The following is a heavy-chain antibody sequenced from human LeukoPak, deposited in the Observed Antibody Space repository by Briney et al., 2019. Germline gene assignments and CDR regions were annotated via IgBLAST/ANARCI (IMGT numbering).Heavy chain of an antibody. CDR3: ARFIAAAGLSYYYYGMDV. J-gene: IGHJ6*02. D-gene: IGHD6-13*01. Sequence: GASVKVSCKASGYTFTSYYMHWVRQAPGQGLEWMGIINPSGGSTSYAQKFQGRVTMTRDTSTSTVYMELSSLRSEDTAVYYCARFIAAAGLSYYYYGMDVWGQGTTVTVSS. CDR2: INPSGGST. V-gene: IGHV1-46*01. CDR1: GYTFTSYY.